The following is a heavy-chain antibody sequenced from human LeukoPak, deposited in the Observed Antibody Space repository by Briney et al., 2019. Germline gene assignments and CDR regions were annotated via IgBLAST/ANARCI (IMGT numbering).Heavy chain of an antibody. CDR1: GFTFGDYA. J-gene: IGHJ4*02. D-gene: IGHD3-10*01. Sequence: PGGSLRLSCTASGFTFGDYAMSWVRQAPGKGLEWVGFIRSKASGGTTEYAASVKGRFAISRDDSKTIAYLQMNSLKTEDTAVYCCTRGDGSGSYWGQGTLVTVSS. CDR2: IRSKASGGTT. V-gene: IGHV3-49*04. CDR3: TRGDGSGSY.